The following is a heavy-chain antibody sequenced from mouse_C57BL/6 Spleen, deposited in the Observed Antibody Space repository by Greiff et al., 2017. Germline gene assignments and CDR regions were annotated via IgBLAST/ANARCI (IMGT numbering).Heavy chain of an antibody. D-gene: IGHD4-1*01. CDR2: IDPANGNT. CDR1: GFNIKNTY. CDR3: ATLTGTSVDYAMDY. Sequence: EVKLQESVAELVRPGASVKLSCTASGFNIKNTYLHWVKQRPEQGLEWIGRIDPANGNTTYAPKFQGKATITADPSSNTAYLQLSSLTSEDTAIYYCATLTGTSVDYAMDYWGQGTSVTVSS. V-gene: IGHV14-3*01. J-gene: IGHJ4*01.